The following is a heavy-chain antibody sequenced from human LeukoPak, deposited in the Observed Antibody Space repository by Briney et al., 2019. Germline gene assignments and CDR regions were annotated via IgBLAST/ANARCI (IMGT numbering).Heavy chain of an antibody. D-gene: IGHD6-19*01. V-gene: IGHV3-74*01. CDR2: INNDGTTI. Sequence: GGSLRLSCAASGFTLSNYWMYWVRQAPGKGLVWVSRINNDGTTINYADSVKGRFTISRDNAKNTLYLQMNSLRVEDTAVYYCTTVTYYSSRAPGDYWGQGTLVTASS. J-gene: IGHJ4*02. CDR3: TTVTYYSSRAPGDY. CDR1: GFTLSNYW.